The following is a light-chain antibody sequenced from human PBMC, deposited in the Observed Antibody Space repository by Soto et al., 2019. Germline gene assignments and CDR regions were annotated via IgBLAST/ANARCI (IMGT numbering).Light chain of an antibody. Sequence: EIVLTQSPGTLSFSPGETATLTCRASQSLTSNYLAWYQQKSGQAPRLLIYSISSRATGIPDRFSGSGSGTDFTLTISRLEPEDFAVYYCQHYGISRTFGQGTKVEIK. V-gene: IGKV3-20*01. CDR3: QHYGISRT. CDR1: QSLTSNY. CDR2: SIS. J-gene: IGKJ1*01.